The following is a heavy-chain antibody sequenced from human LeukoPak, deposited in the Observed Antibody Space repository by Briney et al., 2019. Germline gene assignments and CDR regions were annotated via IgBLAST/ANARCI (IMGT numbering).Heavy chain of an antibody. D-gene: IGHD3-3*01. CDR2: VSTGSNYI. CDR1: GFTFSSYW. J-gene: IGHJ3*02. Sequence: GGSLRLSCAASGFTFSSYWMHWVRQAPGKGLVWVSSVSTGSNYIYYADSVKGRFTISRDNDKNSLYLQMNSLRVEDTAVYYCARVFRPSLTVFIIRGAFDIWGQGTMVTVSS. V-gene: IGHV3-21*01. CDR3: ARVFRPSLTVFIIRGAFDI.